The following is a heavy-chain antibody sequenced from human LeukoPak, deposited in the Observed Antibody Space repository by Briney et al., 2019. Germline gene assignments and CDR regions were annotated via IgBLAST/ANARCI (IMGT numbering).Heavy chain of an antibody. Sequence: SETLSLTCTVSGYSISSGYYWGWIRQPPGKGLEWIGSIYHSGSTYYNPSLKSRVTISVDMSKNQFSLKLSSVTAADTAVYYCARDRGDGYNGLYYYYGMDVWGQGTTVTVSS. V-gene: IGHV4-38-2*02. J-gene: IGHJ6*02. CDR1: GYSISSGYY. CDR3: ARDRGDGYNGLYYYYGMDV. D-gene: IGHD5-24*01. CDR2: IYHSGST.